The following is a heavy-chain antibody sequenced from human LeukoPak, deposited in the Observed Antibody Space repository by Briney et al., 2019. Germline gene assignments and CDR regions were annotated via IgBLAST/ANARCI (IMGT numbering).Heavy chain of an antibody. J-gene: IGHJ4*02. Sequence: TSAKVSSKPCGFTFTISAMQWVRQARGQRLERIGWIVVGSGNTNYSQKFQERVTITRDMSTSTAYMELTSLRSEDTAVYYCAADLNYYDSSGSGDYWGQGTLVTVSS. V-gene: IGHV1-58*02. D-gene: IGHD3-22*01. CDR2: IVVGSGNT. CDR3: AADLNYYDSSGSGDY. CDR1: GFTFTISA.